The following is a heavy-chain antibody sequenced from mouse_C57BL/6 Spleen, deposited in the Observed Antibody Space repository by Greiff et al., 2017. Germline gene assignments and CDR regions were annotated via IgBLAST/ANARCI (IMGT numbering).Heavy chain of an antibody. Sequence: VQLQQSGAELVRPGSSVKMSCKTSGYTFTSYGITWVKQRPGQGLEWIGYIYIGNGYPEYNEKFKGKATLTSDTSSSTAYMQLSSLTSEDSAIYFCARWDYSSGAMDYWGQGTSVTVSS. D-gene: IGHD1-1*01. J-gene: IGHJ4*01. V-gene: IGHV1-58*01. CDR1: GYTFTSYG. CDR3: ARWDYSSGAMDY. CDR2: IYIGNGYP.